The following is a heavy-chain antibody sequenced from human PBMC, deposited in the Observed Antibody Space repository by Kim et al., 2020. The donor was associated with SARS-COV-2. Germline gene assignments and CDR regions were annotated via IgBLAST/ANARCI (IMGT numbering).Heavy chain of an antibody. V-gene: IGHV1-69*04. CDR1: GGTFSSYA. D-gene: IGHD5-12*01. J-gene: IGHJ4*02. Sequence: SVKVSCKASGGTFSSYAISWVRQAPGQGLEWMGRIIPILGIANYAQKFQGRVTITADKSTSTAYMELSSLRSEDTAVYYCARVEGNSGYEIFDYWGQGTLVTVSS. CDR2: IIPILGIA. CDR3: ARVEGNSGYEIFDY.